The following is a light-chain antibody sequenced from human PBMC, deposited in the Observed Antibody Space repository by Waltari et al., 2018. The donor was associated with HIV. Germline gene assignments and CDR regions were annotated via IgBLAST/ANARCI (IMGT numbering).Light chain of an antibody. J-gene: IGLJ2*01. CDR2: NNN. V-gene: IGLV1-44*01. CDR3: ATWDDSLKGVV. CDR1: SSNIGSKT. Sequence: QSVLTQPPSASGTPGQRVTISCSGSSSNIGSKTVNWYQQLPGTAPKLLIYNNNQWPSGVPDRFSGSKSGTSASLAISGLQSEDEADDYCATWDDSLKGVVFGGGTKLTVL.